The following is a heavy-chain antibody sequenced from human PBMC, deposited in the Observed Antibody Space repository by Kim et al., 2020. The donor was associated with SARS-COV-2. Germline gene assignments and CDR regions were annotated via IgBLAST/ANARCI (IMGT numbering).Heavy chain of an antibody. V-gene: IGHV3-33*01. Sequence: YADPLKSRFTISRDNSQITLYLQMNSLGAEDTAVYYCARDGRFLEESYIDYWGQGTLVTVSS. D-gene: IGHD3-3*01. J-gene: IGHJ4*02. CDR3: ARDGRFLEESYIDY.